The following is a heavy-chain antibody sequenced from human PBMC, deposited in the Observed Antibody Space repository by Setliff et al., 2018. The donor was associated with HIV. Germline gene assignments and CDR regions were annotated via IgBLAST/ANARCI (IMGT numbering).Heavy chain of an antibody. CDR3: ARVVGQVGSNWYNYYYYMDV. CDR1: GGSITSSHW. V-gene: IGHV4-4*02. D-gene: IGHD6-13*01. Sequence: PSETLSLTCAVSGGSITSSHWWSWVRQSPGKGLEWIGEIYHSGSTYYNPSLKSRVTISVDTSKNQFSLKLSSVTAADTAVYYCARVVGQVGSNWYNYYYYMDVLAKGTTVTVSS. J-gene: IGHJ6*03. CDR2: IYHSGST.